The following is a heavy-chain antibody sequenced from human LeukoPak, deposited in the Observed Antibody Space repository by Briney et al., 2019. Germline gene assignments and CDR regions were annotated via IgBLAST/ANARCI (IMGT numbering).Heavy chain of an antibody. D-gene: IGHD6-25*01. Sequence: PSETLSLTCAVYGGSFSGYYWSWIRQPPGKGLEWIGEINHSGSTNYNLSLKSRVTISVDTSKNQFSLKLSSVTAADTAVYYCARVVSGFDPWGQGTLVTVSS. V-gene: IGHV4-34*01. J-gene: IGHJ5*02. CDR2: INHSGST. CDR1: GGSFSGYY. CDR3: ARVVSGFDP.